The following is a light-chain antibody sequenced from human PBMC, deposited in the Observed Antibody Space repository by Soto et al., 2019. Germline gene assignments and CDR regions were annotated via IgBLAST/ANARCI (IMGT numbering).Light chain of an antibody. CDR1: QSVSSSY. CDR3: QQYNNWPPWT. V-gene: IGKV3D-20*02. Sequence: EMVLTQSPGILSLSPRERATLSCRASQSVSSSYLAWYQQKPGQAPRLLIYDASNRATGIPARFSGSGSGTVFTLNISSLQSEDFALYYCQQYNNWPPWTFGQGPRWIS. CDR2: DAS. J-gene: IGKJ1*01.